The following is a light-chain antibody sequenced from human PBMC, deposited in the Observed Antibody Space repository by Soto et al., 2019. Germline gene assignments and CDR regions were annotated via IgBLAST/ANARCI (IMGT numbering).Light chain of an antibody. Sequence: AIRMTQSPSSFSASTGDRVTITCRASQGISSYLAWYQQKPGKAPKLLIYAASTLQSGVPSRFSGSGSGTDFTLTISCLQSEDFATYYCQQYENWPQTFGQGTKVDIK. CDR2: AAS. CDR3: QQYENWPQT. V-gene: IGKV1-8*01. J-gene: IGKJ1*01. CDR1: QGISSY.